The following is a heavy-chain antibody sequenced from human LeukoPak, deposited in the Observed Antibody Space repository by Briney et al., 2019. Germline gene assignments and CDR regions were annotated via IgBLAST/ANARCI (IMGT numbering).Heavy chain of an antibody. CDR2: IFYSGGS. CDR1: GGSISSYY. Sequence: SETLSLTCTVSGGSISSYYWTWIRQPPGKGLEWIGYIFYSGGSNYNPSLKSRVTISVDTSKNHFSLKLSSVAAADTAVYYCARLGSTFDIWGQGTMVTVSS. V-gene: IGHV4-59*08. CDR3: ARLGSTFDI. D-gene: IGHD2-2*01. J-gene: IGHJ3*02.